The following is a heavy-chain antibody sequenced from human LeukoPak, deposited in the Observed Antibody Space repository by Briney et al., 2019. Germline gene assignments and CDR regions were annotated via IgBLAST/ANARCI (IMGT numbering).Heavy chain of an antibody. CDR3: ARDRFVNGLVNPTYYYMDV. CDR2: ISAYNGNT. Sequence: ASVKVSCKASGYTFTSYGIIWVRQAPGQGLEWMGWISAYNGNTNYAQKLQGRVTMTTDTSTSTAYMELRSLRSDDTAVYYCARDRFVNGLVNPTYYYMDVWGKGTTVTVSS. D-gene: IGHD3/OR15-3a*01. J-gene: IGHJ6*03. V-gene: IGHV1-18*01. CDR1: GYTFTSYG.